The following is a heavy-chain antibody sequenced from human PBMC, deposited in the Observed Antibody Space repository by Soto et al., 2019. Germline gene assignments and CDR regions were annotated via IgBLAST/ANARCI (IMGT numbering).Heavy chain of an antibody. CDR1: GYTFTSYG. V-gene: IGHV1-18*01. Sequence: ASVKVSCKASGYTFTSYGISWVRQAPGQGLEWMGWISAYNGNTNYAQKLQGRVTMTTDTSTSTAYMELRSRRSDDTAVYYCARSGGGIFGVVTAFDYWGQGTLVTVSS. CDR2: ISAYNGNT. D-gene: IGHD3-3*01. J-gene: IGHJ4*02. CDR3: ARSGGGIFGVVTAFDY.